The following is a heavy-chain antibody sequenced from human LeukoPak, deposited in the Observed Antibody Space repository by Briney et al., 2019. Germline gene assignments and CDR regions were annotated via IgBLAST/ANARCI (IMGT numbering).Heavy chain of an antibody. D-gene: IGHD6-19*01. CDR1: GITFSSYA. V-gene: IGHV3-30*04. CDR3: ARLGSGWHFDY. J-gene: IGHJ4*02. Sequence: GGSLRLSCAASGITFSSYAMHWVRQAPGKGLEWVAVISNDGSNKYYADSVKGRFTISRDNSKNTLDLQMSSLRAEDTAVYYCARLGSGWHFDYWGQGTLVTVSS. CDR2: ISNDGSNK.